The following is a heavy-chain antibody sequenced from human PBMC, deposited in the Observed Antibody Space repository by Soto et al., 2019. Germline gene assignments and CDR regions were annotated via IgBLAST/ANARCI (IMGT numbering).Heavy chain of an antibody. CDR3: ARAVLRFLEWPYGMDV. CDR1: GGSISSYY. D-gene: IGHD3-3*01. V-gene: IGHV4-59*01. J-gene: IGHJ6*02. Sequence: SETLSLTCTVSGGSISSYYWSWIRQPPGKGLEWIGYIYYSGSTNYNPSLKSRVTISVDTSKNQFSLKLSSVTAADTAVYYCARAVLRFLEWPYGMDVWGQGTTVTVSS. CDR2: IYYSGST.